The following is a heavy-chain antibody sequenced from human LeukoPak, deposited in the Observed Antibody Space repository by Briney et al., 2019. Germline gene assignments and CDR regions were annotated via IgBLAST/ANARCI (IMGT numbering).Heavy chain of an antibody. J-gene: IGHJ1*01. D-gene: IGHD3-10*01. CDR3: ARGTAPPGFGKYFQH. CDR2: IYYSGST. Sequence: PSETLSLTCTVSGGSISSSSYYWGWNRQPPGKGLEWIGSIYYSGSTYYNPSLKSRVTISVDTSKNQFSLKLSSVTAADTAVYYCARGTAPPGFGKYFQHWGQGTLVTVSS. V-gene: IGHV4-39*07. CDR1: GGSISSSSYY.